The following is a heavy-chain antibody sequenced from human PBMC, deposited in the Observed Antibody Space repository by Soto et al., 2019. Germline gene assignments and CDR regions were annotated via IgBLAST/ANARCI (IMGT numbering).Heavy chain of an antibody. V-gene: IGHV3-15*01. J-gene: IGHJ1*01. D-gene: IGHD4-17*01. CDR2: IKSKTDGGTT. CDR3: TTARGXYGAEYFQH. Sequence: PGGSLRLSCAASGFTFTNAWMSWVRQAPGKGLEWVGRIKSKTDGGTTDYAAPVKGRFTISRDDSKNTLYLQMNSLKTEDTAVYYCTTARGXYGAEYFQHWGQGTLVTVSS. CDR1: GFTFTNAW.